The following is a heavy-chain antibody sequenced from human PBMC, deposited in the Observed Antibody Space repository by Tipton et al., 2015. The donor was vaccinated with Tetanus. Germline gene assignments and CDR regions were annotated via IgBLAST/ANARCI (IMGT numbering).Heavy chain of an antibody. D-gene: IGHD4-11*01. J-gene: IGHJ6*02. CDR2: IIPIFGTA. V-gene: IGHV1-69*06. CDR3: AGMTTVTTNYGMDV. CDR1: GGTFSSYA. Sequence: QVQLVQSGADVKKPGSSVKVSCKASGGTFSSYAISWVRQAPGQGLERIGGIIPIFGTANYAQKFQGRVTINADKSTSTAYMELSSLRSEDTAVYYCAGMTTVTTNYGMDVWGQGTTVTVSS.